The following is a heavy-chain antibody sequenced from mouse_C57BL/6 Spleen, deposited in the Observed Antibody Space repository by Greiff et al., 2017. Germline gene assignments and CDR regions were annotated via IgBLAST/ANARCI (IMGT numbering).Heavy chain of an antibody. D-gene: IGHD2-4*01. CDR1: GFSLTSYG. CDR3: AKEEDYDLKYAMDY. J-gene: IGHJ4*01. Sequence: QVQLQQSGPGLVQPSQSLSITCTVSGFSLTSYGVHWVRQSPGKGLEWLGVIWRGGSTDYNAAFMSRLSITKDNSKSQVFFKMNSLQADDTAIYYCAKEEDYDLKYAMDYWGQGTSVTVSS. CDR2: IWRGGST. V-gene: IGHV2-5*01.